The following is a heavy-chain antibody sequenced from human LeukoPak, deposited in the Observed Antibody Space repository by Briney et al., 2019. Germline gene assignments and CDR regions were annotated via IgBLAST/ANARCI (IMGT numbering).Heavy chain of an antibody. V-gene: IGHV4-59*08. CDR2: IYYSGST. D-gene: IGHD3-22*01. CDR3: ARRSSGYYSTLFDY. J-gene: IGHJ4*02. CDR1: GGSISSYY. Sequence: SETLSLTCTVSGGSISSYYWSWIRQPPGKGLEWIGYIYYSGSTNYNPSLKSRVTISVDTSKNQFSLKLSSVTAADTAVYYCARRSSGYYSTLFDYWGQGTLVTVSS.